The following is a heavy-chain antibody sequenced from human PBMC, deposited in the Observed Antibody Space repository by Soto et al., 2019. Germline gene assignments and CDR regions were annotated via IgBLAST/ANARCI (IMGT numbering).Heavy chain of an antibody. CDR2: INPSGGST. V-gene: IGHV1-46*01. CDR3: ASVAYYYDSSGYPPDDAFDI. J-gene: IGHJ3*02. Sequence: GASVKVSCKASGYTFTSYYMHWVRQAPGQGLEWMGIINPSGGSTSYAQKFQGRVTMTRDTSTSTVYMELSSLRSEDTAVYYCASVAYYYDSSGYPPDDAFDIWGQGTMVTVSS. CDR1: GYTFTSYY. D-gene: IGHD3-22*01.